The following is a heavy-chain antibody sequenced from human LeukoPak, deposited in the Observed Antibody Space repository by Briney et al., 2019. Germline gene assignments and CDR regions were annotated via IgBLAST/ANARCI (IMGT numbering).Heavy chain of an antibody. CDR1: GYTFTSYG. CDR3: ARDPGCSGGSRYPRPSNWFDP. V-gene: IGHV1-18*01. J-gene: IGHJ5*02. Sequence: ASVKVSCKASGYTFTSYGISWVRQAPGQGLEWMGWISAYNGNTNYAQKLQGRVTMTTDTSTSTAYMELRSLRSDDTAVYYCARDPGCSGGSRYPRPSNWFDPWGQGTLVTVSS. CDR2: ISAYNGNT. D-gene: IGHD2-15*01.